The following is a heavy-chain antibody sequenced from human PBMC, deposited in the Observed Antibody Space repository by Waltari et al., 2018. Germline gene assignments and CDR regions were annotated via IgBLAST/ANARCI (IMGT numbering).Heavy chain of an antibody. CDR2: ISSSSSTI. J-gene: IGHJ3*02. V-gene: IGHV3-48*04. CDR3: AREGQTGAFDI. D-gene: IGHD3-10*01. CDR1: GFPFSSYS. Sequence: EVQLVESGGGLVQPGGSLRLFCYASGFPFSSYSLNWGRQAPGKGLEWVSYISSSSSTIYYADSVKGRFTISRDNAKNSLYLQMNSLRAEDTAVYYCAREGQTGAFDIWGQGTMVTVSS.